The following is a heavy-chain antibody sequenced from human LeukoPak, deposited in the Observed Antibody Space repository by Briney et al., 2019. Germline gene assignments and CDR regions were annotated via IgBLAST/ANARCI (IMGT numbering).Heavy chain of an antibody. Sequence: GGSLRLSCAGSGFTFSSYWMHWVRQAPGKGLVWVSRINSDGSSTSYADSVKGRFTISRDNAKNTVYLQMKSLRAEGTAVYYCASHYYDRSGYYWGQGTLVTVPS. CDR3: ASHYYDRSGYY. J-gene: IGHJ4*02. CDR2: INSDGSST. V-gene: IGHV3-74*01. CDR1: GFTFSSYW. D-gene: IGHD3-22*01.